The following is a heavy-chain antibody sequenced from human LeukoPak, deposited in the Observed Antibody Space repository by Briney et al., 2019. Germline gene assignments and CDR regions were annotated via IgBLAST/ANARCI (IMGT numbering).Heavy chain of an antibody. CDR1: GGSFSGYY. J-gene: IGHJ3*02. D-gene: IGHD3-22*01. CDR3: ARERVGPYYYDSSGYYYLPDAFDI. CDR2: INHSGST. V-gene: IGHV4-34*01. Sequence: SETLSLTCAVYGGSFSGYYWSWIRQPPGKGLEWIGEINHSGSTNYNPSLKSRVTMSVDTSKNQFSLKLSSVTAADTAVYYCARERVGPYYYDSSGYYYLPDAFDIWGQGTMVTVSS.